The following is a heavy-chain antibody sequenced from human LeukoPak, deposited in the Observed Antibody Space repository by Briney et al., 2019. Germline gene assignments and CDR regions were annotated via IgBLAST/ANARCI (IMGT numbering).Heavy chain of an antibody. CDR1: GFTFSSYG. CDR3: ARDWDCSSTDCYGALGY. J-gene: IGHJ4*02. CDR2: IRYDGSNK. D-gene: IGHD2-2*01. Sequence: GGSLRLSCAASGFTFSSYGMHWVRQAPGKGLEWVAFIRYDGSNKYYADSVKGRFTISRDNSKNTLYLQMNSLRAEDTAVYYCARDWDCSSTDCYGALGYWGQGTLVTVSS. V-gene: IGHV3-30*02.